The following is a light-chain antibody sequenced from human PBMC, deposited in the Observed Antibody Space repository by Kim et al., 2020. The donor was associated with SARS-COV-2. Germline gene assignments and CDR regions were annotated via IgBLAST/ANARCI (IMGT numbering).Light chain of an antibody. CDR3: LQHHSYPLS. V-gene: IGKV1-17*01. J-gene: IGKJ4*01. CDR2: TTS. CDR1: QSINND. Sequence: DIQMTQSPSSLSASVGDRVTITCRASQSINNDLGWFQQKPGKAPKRLIYTTSSLQSGVPSRFSGSGSGTGFTLTISSLEPEDFATYYCLQHHSYPLSFGGGTKVDIK.